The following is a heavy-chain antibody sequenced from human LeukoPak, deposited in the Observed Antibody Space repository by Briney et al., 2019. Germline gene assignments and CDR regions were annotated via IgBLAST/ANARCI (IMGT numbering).Heavy chain of an antibody. J-gene: IGHJ4*01. Sequence: ASVKVSCKASGFTFTSSAVQWVRQARGQRLEWIGWIVVGSGDTNYAQKFQERVTITRVMSTSTAYMELSSLRSEDTAVYYCAGTPRFAVLIITPFHYWGHAPLLTVSS. V-gene: IGHV1-58*01. CDR2: IVVGSGDT. CDR1: GFTFTSSA. D-gene: IGHD3-3*01. CDR3: AGTPRFAVLIITPFHY.